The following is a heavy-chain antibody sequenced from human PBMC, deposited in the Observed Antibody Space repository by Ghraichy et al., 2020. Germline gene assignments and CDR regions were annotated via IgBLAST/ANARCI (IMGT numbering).Heavy chain of an antibody. Sequence: GGSLRLSCAASGFTFSIYWMTWVRQAPGKGLEWVANIEHDESQRYYVESVRGRFTISRDNAKNSVYLQMNSLRAEDTAMYYCAKVGVGRTPSNLDYWGQGTLVTVSS. CDR1: GFTFSIYW. D-gene: IGHD1-14*01. CDR2: IEHDESQR. J-gene: IGHJ4*02. CDR3: AKVGVGRTPSNLDY. V-gene: IGHV3-7*03.